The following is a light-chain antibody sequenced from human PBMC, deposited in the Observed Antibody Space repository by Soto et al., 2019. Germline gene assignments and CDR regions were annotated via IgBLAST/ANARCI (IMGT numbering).Light chain of an antibody. Sequence: QSVLTQPPSVSGAPGQRVTISCTGSSSNIGAGYDVHWYQQRPGTAPKLLIFGNINRPSGVPDRFSGSKSGTSASLAITGLQAEDEGDYYCAAWDDSLSGVVFGGGTKLTV. CDR1: SSNIGAGYD. J-gene: IGLJ2*01. CDR2: GNI. V-gene: IGLV1-40*01. CDR3: AAWDDSLSGVV.